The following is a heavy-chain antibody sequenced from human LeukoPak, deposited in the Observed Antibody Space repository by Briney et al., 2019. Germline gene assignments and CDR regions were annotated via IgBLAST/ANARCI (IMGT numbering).Heavy chain of an antibody. Sequence: TGGSLRLSCAASGFTFSSYAMHWVRQAPGKGLEWVAVISYDGSNKYYADSVKGRFTISRDNSKNTLYLQMNSLRAEDTAVFYCARGGMVRRVMGALDIWGQGTLVTVPS. CDR1: GFTFSSYA. CDR2: ISYDGSNK. D-gene: IGHD3-10*01. V-gene: IGHV3-30-3*01. J-gene: IGHJ3*02. CDR3: ARGGMVRRVMGALDI.